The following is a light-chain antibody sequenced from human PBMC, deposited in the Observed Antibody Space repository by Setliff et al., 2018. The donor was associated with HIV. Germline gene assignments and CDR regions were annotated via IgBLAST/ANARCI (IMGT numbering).Light chain of an antibody. CDR3: SSYTSTSTLFV. CDR2: DVS. Sequence: QSVLTQPASVSGSPGQSITISCTGTSSDVGGYNYVSWYQQHPGKAPKLRIYDVSNRPSGVSNRFSGSKSGNTASLTISGLQAEDEADYYCSSYTSTSTLFVLGTGTKVTVL. J-gene: IGLJ1*01. V-gene: IGLV2-14*03. CDR1: SSDVGGYNY.